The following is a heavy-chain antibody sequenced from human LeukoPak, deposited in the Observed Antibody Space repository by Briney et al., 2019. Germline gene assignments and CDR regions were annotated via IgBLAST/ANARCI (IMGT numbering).Heavy chain of an antibody. J-gene: IGHJ4*02. CDR3: ARERYTAYGNFDY. CDR1: GYTFTNHP. Sequence: GASVKVSCKASGYTFTNHPMHWVRQAPGQGLEWMGWINPNSGDTNYVQKFQGRVTMTRDPSISTAYMELSGLRADDTAVYYCARERYTAYGNFDYCGQGTQVTVSS. V-gene: IGHV1-2*02. CDR2: INPNSGDT. D-gene: IGHD5-12*01.